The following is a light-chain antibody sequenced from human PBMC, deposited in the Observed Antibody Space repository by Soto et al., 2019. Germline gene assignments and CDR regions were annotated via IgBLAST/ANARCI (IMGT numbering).Light chain of an antibody. V-gene: IGKV1-27*01. J-gene: IGKJ1*01. CDR1: QGISTY. CDR3: QKYNSAPWT. CDR2: AAS. Sequence: DIQMTQSPSSLSASVGGRVTVTCRASQGISTYLAWYQQKPGKVPQILISAASALHSGVPSRFSGSGSGADFTLTISSLQPEDVATYYCQKYNSAPWTFGQGTKVDIK.